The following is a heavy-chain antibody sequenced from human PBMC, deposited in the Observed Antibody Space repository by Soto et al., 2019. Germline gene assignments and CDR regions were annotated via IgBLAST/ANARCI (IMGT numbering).Heavy chain of an antibody. CDR3: ARDRVPYYYDSSRPYYFDY. J-gene: IGHJ4*02. CDR2: INPSGGST. CDR1: GYTFTSYY. V-gene: IGHV1-46*01. D-gene: IGHD3-22*01. Sequence: VKVSCKASGYTFTSYYMHWVRQAPGQGLEWMGIINPSGGSTSYAQKFQGRVTMTRDTSTSTVYMELSSLRSEDTAVYYCARDRVPYYYDSSRPYYFDYWGQGTLVTVSS.